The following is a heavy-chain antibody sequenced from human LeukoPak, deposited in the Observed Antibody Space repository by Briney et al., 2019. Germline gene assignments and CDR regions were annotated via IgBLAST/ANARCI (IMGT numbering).Heavy chain of an antibody. Sequence: GGSLRLSCAASGFTFSSYSMNWVRQAPGKGLEWVSSISSSSYIYYADAVKGRFTISRDNAKNSLYLQMNSLRAEDTAVYYCARKRASQGIDYWGQGTLVTVSS. J-gene: IGHJ4*02. CDR1: GFTFSSYS. V-gene: IGHV3-21*01. CDR3: ARKRASQGIDY. D-gene: IGHD6-6*01. CDR2: ISSSSYI.